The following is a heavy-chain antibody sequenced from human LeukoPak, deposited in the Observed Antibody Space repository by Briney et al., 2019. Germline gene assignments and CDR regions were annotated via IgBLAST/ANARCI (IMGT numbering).Heavy chain of an antibody. CDR3: ASTGTTALFDY. CDR1: GYSIGSGYY. D-gene: IGHD1-7*01. J-gene: IGHJ4*02. Sequence: SETLSLTCAVSGYSIGSGYYWGWIRPPPGKGLEWIGSIYHSGSTYYNPSLKSRVTISVGTSKNQFSLKLSSVTAADTAVYYCASTGTTALFDYWGQGTLVTVSS. V-gene: IGHV4-38-2*01. CDR2: IYHSGST.